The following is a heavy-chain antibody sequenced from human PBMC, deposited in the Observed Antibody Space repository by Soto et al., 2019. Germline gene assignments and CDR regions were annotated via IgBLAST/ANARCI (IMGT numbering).Heavy chain of an antibody. V-gene: IGHV3-74*01. CDR2: INRDGSIT. Sequence: GGSLRLCCVASGFTFSEHWMHWVRQTPGKGLVWVSRINRDGSITGYADSVKGRFTISRDNTKNTLYLLMNSLKAEDTAVYYCARDRATGEMATPFDYWGQRSQVLVSS. J-gene: IGHJ4*02. CDR3: ARDRATGEMATPFDY. CDR1: GFTFSEHW.